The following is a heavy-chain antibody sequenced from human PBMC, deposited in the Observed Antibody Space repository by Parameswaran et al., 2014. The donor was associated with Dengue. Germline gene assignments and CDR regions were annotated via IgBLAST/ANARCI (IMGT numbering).Heavy chain of an antibody. J-gene: IGHJ6*03. CDR3: ARVVAFYDSQNYYMDV. D-gene: IGHD3-3*01. Sequence: RWIRQPPGKGLEWIGEINHSGSTKYKLSLKSRVTISVDTSKNQFSLKLSSVTAADTAVYYCARVVAFYDSQNYYMDVWGKGTTVTVSS. CDR2: INHSGST. V-gene: IGHV4-34*01.